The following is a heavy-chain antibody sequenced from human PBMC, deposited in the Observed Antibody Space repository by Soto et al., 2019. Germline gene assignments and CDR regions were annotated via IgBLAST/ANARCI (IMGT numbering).Heavy chain of an antibody. V-gene: IGHV3-21*01. CDR1: EFTFSNFG. D-gene: IGHD2-21*02. J-gene: IGHJ4*02. CDR2: ISSSDKYI. Sequence: RRLSCVASEFTFSNFGLNWVRQAPGKGLEWVSSISSSDKYIYYADSVKGRFTISRDNAKNSLSLQMNSLRADDTAVYYCARVFCRGDCYSPLDYWGQGTLVTVSS. CDR3: ARVFCRGDCYSPLDY.